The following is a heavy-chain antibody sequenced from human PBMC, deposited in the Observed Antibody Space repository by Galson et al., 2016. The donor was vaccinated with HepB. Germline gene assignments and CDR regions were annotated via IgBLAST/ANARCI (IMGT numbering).Heavy chain of an antibody. CDR1: GFTFSSYG. CDR3: AKVGDKYYVDS. D-gene: IGHD4-17*01. Sequence: SLRLSCAASGFTFSSYGIHWVRQAPGKGLEWVAVISYDGSNKKYADSVKGRFTITRDNSENTLYLQMNSLRAEDTALYYCAKVGDKYYVDSWGQGTLVTVSS. J-gene: IGHJ4*02. V-gene: IGHV3-30*18. CDR2: ISYDGSNK.